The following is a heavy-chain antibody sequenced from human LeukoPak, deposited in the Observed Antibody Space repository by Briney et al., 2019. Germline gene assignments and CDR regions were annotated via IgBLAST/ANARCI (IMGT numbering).Heavy chain of an antibody. Sequence: HPGGSLRLSCAASGFTFSSYAMSWVRQAPGKGLEWVSAISGSGGSTYYADYVKGRFTISRDNSKNTLYLQMNSLRVGDTALYYCAREEYYNFWSGYSRYYYYYMDVWGKGTTVTVS. J-gene: IGHJ6*03. CDR3: AREEYYNFWSGYSRYYYYYMDV. V-gene: IGHV3-23*01. D-gene: IGHD3-3*01. CDR1: GFTFSSYA. CDR2: ISGSGGST.